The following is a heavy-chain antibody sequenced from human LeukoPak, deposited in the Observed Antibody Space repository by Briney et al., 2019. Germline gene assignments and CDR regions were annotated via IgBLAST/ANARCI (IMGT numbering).Heavy chain of an antibody. CDR1: GYTFTGYY. D-gene: IGHD2-2*01. Sequence: ASVKVSCKASGYTFTGYYMHWVRQAPGQGLEWMGWINPNSGGTNYAQKFQGRVTMTRDTSISTAYMELSRLRSEDTAVYYCAAAESGYCSSTSCYGFDYWGQGTLVTVSS. V-gene: IGHV1-2*02. J-gene: IGHJ4*02. CDR2: INPNSGGT. CDR3: AAAESGYCSSTSCYGFDY.